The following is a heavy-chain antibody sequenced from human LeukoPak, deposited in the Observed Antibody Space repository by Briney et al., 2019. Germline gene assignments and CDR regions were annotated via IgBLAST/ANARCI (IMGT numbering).Heavy chain of an antibody. Sequence: GSLRLSCAASGFTLSSYAMSWVRQAPGKGLEWVSSISASGGSTNYADSVKGRFTISRDNSKNTVYLQMNSLRAEDTAVYYCAKVMKGSERLTMVRGVIIKTAGLYYMDVWGKGTTVTVSS. CDR1: GFTLSSYA. CDR2: ISASGGST. J-gene: IGHJ6*03. V-gene: IGHV3-23*01. CDR3: AKVMKGSERLTMVRGVIIKTAGLYYMDV. D-gene: IGHD3-10*01.